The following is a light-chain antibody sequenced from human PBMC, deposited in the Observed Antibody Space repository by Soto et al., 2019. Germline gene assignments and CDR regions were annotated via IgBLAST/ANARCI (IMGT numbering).Light chain of an antibody. J-gene: IGKJ1*01. Sequence: DSVFTHSPGTLSLSPGERATLSCRASQSVSSSYLAWYQQKPGQAPRLLIYGASSRATGIPDRFSGSGSGTDFTLTISRLEPEDFAVYYCQQYGSSPLWTFGQGTKVDIK. CDR3: QQYGSSPLWT. V-gene: IGKV3-20*01. CDR1: QSVSSSY. CDR2: GAS.